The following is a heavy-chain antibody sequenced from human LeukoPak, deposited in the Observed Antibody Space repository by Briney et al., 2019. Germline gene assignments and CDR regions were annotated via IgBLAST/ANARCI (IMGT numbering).Heavy chain of an antibody. CDR2: IYPRDSDT. J-gene: IGHJ4*02. CDR3: ARQVPFGY. CDR1: GYSFTTYW. D-gene: IGHD4/OR15-4a*01. Sequence: GESLKISCKASGYSFTTYWIGWVRQMPGKGLEWMGIIYPRDSDTRYSPSFQGQVTISADNSISTAYLQLRSLKASDTAIYYCARQVPFGYWGQGTLVTVSS. V-gene: IGHV5-51*01.